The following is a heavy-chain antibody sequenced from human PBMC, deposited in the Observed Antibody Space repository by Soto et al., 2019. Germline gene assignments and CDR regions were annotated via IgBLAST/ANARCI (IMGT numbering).Heavy chain of an antibody. CDR3: ARFYTIFGAFDY. J-gene: IGHJ4*02. CDR2: IYYSGST. D-gene: IGHD3-3*01. V-gene: IGHV4-31*03. Sequence: SETLSLTCTVSGGSISSGGYYWSWIRQHPGKGLEWIGYIYYSGSTYYNPSLKSRVTISVDTSKNQFSLKLSSVTAADTAVYYCARFYTIFGAFDYWGQGTLVTVSS. CDR1: GGSISSGGYY.